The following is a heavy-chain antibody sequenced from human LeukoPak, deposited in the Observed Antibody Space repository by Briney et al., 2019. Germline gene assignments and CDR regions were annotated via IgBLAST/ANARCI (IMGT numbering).Heavy chain of an antibody. J-gene: IGHJ5*02. CDR2: LYSSGST. D-gene: IGHD3-10*01. Sequence: PSETLSLTCTVSGGPITDYFWNWIRQPAGKGLEWIGRLYSSGSTNYNPSLKSRVIMSVDTSKNQFSLKLSSVTAADTAVYYCAQSLGASTWFGNWFDPWGQGTLVTVSS. CDR3: AQSLGASTWFGNWFDP. V-gene: IGHV4-4*07. CDR1: GGPITDYF.